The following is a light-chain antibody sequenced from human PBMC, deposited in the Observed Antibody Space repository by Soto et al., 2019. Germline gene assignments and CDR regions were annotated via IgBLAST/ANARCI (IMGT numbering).Light chain of an antibody. CDR2: NNN. Sequence: QSVLTQPPSASGTPGQRVTIPCSGSRSNIGSNLVNWYQQLPGTAPKLLMYNNNQRPSGVPDRFSGSKSGTSASLAISGLQSEDEADYHCAAWDDSLNGLVFGGGTKLTVL. CDR3: AAWDDSLNGLV. J-gene: IGLJ3*02. V-gene: IGLV1-44*01. CDR1: RSNIGSNL.